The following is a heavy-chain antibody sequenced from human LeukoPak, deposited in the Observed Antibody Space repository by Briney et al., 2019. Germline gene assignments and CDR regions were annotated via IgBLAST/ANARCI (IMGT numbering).Heavy chain of an antibody. CDR1: GDTIISHG. CDR2: ISAYSGTT. V-gene: IGHV1-18*01. J-gene: IGHJ3*02. Sequence: ASVKVSCRASGDTIISHGITWVGQAPGQGLEGMGWISAYSGTTNYAQKIQGRVTMTTDTSTNAAYLDLKSLRYDDTALYFCATVVGATTAFEIWGQGTVVTVSS. CDR3: ATVVGATTAFEI. D-gene: IGHD1-26*01.